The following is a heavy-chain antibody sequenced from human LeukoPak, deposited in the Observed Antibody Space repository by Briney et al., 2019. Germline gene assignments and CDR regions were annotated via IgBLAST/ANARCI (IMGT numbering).Heavy chain of an antibody. Sequence: SETLSLTCAVSGGSISSGGYSWSWIRQPPGKGLEWIGYIYHSGSTYYNPSLKSRVTISVDRSKNQFSLKLSSVTAADTAVYYCASSTVVYYFDYWGQGTLVTVSS. D-gene: IGHD4-23*01. CDR2: IYHSGST. CDR3: ASSTVVYYFDY. CDR1: GGSISSGGYS. J-gene: IGHJ4*02. V-gene: IGHV4-30-2*01.